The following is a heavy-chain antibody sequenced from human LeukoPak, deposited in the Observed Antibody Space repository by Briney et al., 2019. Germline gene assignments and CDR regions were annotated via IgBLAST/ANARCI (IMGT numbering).Heavy chain of an antibody. J-gene: IGHJ4*02. CDR1: GFTFSDHY. CDR2: ISGSGGST. D-gene: IGHD2-2*01. Sequence: GGSLRLSCAASGFTFSDHYMDWVRQAPGKGLEWVSAISGSGGSTYYADSVKGRFTISRDNSKNTLYLQMNSLRAEDTAGYYCAKETRSTSCYSFDYWGQGTLVTVSS. V-gene: IGHV3-23*01. CDR3: AKETRSTSCYSFDY.